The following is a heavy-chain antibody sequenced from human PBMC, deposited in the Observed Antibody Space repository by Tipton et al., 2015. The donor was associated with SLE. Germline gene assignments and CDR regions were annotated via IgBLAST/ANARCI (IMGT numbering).Heavy chain of an antibody. V-gene: IGHV4-31*03. D-gene: IGHD3-22*01. CDR1: GGSISSGGYY. J-gene: IGHJ3*02. CDR3: ARFPLSMIRAFDI. CDR2: IYYSGST. Sequence: TLSLTCTVSGGSISSGGYYWSWIRQHPGKGLEWIGYIYYSGSTHYNPSLKSRVTISVDTSKNQFSLKLSSVTAADTAVYYCARFPLSMIRAFDIWGQGTMVTVSS.